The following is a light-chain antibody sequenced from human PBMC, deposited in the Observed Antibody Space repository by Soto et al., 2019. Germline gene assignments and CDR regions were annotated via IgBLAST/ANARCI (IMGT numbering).Light chain of an antibody. J-gene: IGKJ1*01. CDR2: AAS. CDR3: QQLNSYPWT. V-gene: IGKV1-9*01. Sequence: TQSPLSLPVTPGEPASISCRSSQSLLHSNGYNYLAWYQQKPGKAPKLLIYAASTLQSGVPSRFSGSGSGTEFTLTISSLQPEDFATYYCQQLNSYPWTFGQGTKVDIK. CDR1: QSLLHSNGYNY.